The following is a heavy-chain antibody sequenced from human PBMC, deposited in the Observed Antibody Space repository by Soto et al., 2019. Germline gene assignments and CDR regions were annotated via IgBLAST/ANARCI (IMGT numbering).Heavy chain of an antibody. V-gene: IGHV4-59*01. CDR1: GYSINNDY. J-gene: IGHJ6*02. CDR2: IHYSGTT. Sequence: QVQLQESGPGLVKPSETLSLTCTVSGYSINNDYCNWVRQRPGKGLEWLGSIHYSGTTHYNPSLERRVIISADKAKNHFSLRVTSLTAADTAVYYCAGDTYGMDVWGQGTTVTVSS. CDR3: AGDTYGMDV.